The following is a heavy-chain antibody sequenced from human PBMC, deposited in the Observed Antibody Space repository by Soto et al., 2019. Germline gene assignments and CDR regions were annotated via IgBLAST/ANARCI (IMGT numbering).Heavy chain of an antibody. V-gene: IGHV1-8*01. CDR2: MNPNSGNT. Sequence: QVQLVQSGAEVKKPGASVKVSCKASGYTFTSYDINWVRQATGQGLEWMGWMNPNSGNTGYAQKFQGIVTMTRTTSISTAYMELSSLRSEDTAVYYWARGHNSGYDLRFDPWGQGTLVTVSS. CDR1: GYTFTSYD. D-gene: IGHD5-12*01. CDR3: ARGHNSGYDLRFDP. J-gene: IGHJ5*02.